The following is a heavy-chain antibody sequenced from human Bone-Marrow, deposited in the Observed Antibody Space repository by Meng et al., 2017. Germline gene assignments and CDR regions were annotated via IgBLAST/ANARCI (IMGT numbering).Heavy chain of an antibody. CDR3: AGKTYSSGWGEYFQH. CDR1: GGTFSSYA. Sequence: QGQLVQAGAEVKKPGSSVKVSCKASGGTFSSYAISWVRQAPGQGLEWMGGIIPIFGTANYAQKFQGRVTITTDESTSTAYMELSSLRSEDTAVYYCAGKTYSSGWGEYFQHWGQGTLVTVSS. D-gene: IGHD6-19*01. V-gene: IGHV1-69*01. J-gene: IGHJ1*01. CDR2: IIPIFGTA.